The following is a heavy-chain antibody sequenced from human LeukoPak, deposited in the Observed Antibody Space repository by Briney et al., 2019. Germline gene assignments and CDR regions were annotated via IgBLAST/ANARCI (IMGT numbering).Heavy chain of an antibody. CDR1: GGSISSYY. V-gene: IGHV4-59*12. J-gene: IGHJ5*02. CDR2: IYYSGTT. Sequence: SETLSLTCTVSGGSISSYYWSWIRQPPGKGLEGIGYIYYSGTTYYNPSLKSRATVSIDTSQNQFSLKLSSVTAADTAVYYCARRMQLWFTNWFDPWGQGTLVSVSS. CDR3: ARRMQLWFTNWFDP. D-gene: IGHD5-18*01.